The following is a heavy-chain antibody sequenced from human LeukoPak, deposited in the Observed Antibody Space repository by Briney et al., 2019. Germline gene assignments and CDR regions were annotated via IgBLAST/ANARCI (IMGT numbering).Heavy chain of an antibody. Sequence: SETLPLTCTVSGGSISSYYWSWIRQPPGKGLEWIGYIYYSGSTNYNPSLKSRVTISVDTSKNQFSLKLSSVTAADTAVYYCARETSQKGAHYMDVWGKGTTVTISS. CDR3: ARETSQKGAHYMDV. J-gene: IGHJ6*03. D-gene: IGHD3-16*01. CDR1: GGSISSYY. CDR2: IYYSGST. V-gene: IGHV4-59*01.